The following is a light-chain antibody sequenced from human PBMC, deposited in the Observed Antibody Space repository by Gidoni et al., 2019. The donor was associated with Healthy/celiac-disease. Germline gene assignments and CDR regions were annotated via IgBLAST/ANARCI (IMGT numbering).Light chain of an antibody. CDR2: WAS. V-gene: IGKV4-1*01. J-gene: IGKJ1*01. Sequence: DIVMTQSPDSLAVSLGERATINCKSSQSVLYSSNNKNYLAWYQQKPGQPPKLLIYWASTRESGVPDRFSGSGSGTDFTLTISSLQAEDVAVYYCQQYYSRLVAFGQGTKVEIK. CDR1: QSVLYSSNNKNY. CDR3: QQYYSRLVA.